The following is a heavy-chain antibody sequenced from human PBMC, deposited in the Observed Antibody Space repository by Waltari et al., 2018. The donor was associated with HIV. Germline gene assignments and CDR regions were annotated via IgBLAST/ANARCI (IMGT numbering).Heavy chain of an antibody. CDR1: GFTVGDTY. CDR3: ARGSFSSGGGAFDI. D-gene: IGHD2-15*01. V-gene: IGHV3-53*01. CDR2: IYADDST. Sequence: EVGLVESGGGLIQPGGSLRLSCIVSGFTVGDTYMTWVRQAPGKGLEWVSVIYADDSTFYADSVKGRFIISRDYSKNTLYLQMSSLRADDSAVYFCARGSFSSGGGAFDIWGLGAKVSVSS. J-gene: IGHJ3*02.